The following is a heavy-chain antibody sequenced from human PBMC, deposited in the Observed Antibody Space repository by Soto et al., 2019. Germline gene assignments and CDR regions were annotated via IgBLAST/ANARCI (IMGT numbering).Heavy chain of an antibody. CDR3: ARLPKGSVVTG. CDR1: GFSFRSHS. Sequence: LRLSCVGSGFSFRSHSMNWVRQPPGKGLQWISYISSSSENIYYADSVKGRFTVSRDNAKNTLFLQMNSLRDDDSAIYYCARLPKGSVVTGWGQGSLVTGSS. CDR2: ISSSSENI. J-gene: IGHJ4*01. V-gene: IGHV3-48*02. D-gene: IGHD2-21*02.